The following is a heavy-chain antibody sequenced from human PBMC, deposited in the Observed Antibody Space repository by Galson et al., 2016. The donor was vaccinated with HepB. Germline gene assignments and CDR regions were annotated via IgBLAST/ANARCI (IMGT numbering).Heavy chain of an antibody. J-gene: IGHJ4*02. Sequence: SLRLSCAASGFTFDDYAMHWVRQAPGKGLEWVSGISWSSDNIGYAASVKGRFTISRDSAKKSLYLQMHSLRVEDTALYYCAKDMDHADFTFDSWGQGTLVTVSS. CDR2: ISWSSDNI. CDR3: AKDMDHADFTFDS. D-gene: IGHD3/OR15-3a*01. V-gene: IGHV3-9*01. CDR1: GFTFDDYA.